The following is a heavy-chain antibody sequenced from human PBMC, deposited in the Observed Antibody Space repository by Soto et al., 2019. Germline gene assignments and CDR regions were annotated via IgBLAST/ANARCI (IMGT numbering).Heavy chain of an antibody. J-gene: IGHJ3*02. V-gene: IGHV3-33*01. CDR2: IWDDGSNK. CDR3: ARDPNDYGDSRGAFDI. Sequence: QVQLVESGGGVVQPGRSLRLSCVVSGFTFSSYGMHWVRQAPGKGLEWVAVIWDDGSNKYYADSVKGRFTIARDNSKTTRYRKMNSMSAEATAVYYCARDPNDYGDSRGAFDIWGQGTMVTVSS. D-gene: IGHD4-17*01. CDR1: GFTFSSYG.